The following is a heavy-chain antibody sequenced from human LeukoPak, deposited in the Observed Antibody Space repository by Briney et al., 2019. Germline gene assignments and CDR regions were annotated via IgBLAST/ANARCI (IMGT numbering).Heavy chain of an antibody. CDR3: ARDMARGSGSYYNIVDY. J-gene: IGHJ4*02. CDR2: INTNSGGT. D-gene: IGHD3-10*01. CDR1: GYTFTGYY. Sequence: ASVKVSCKASGYTFTGYYMHWVRQAPGQGLEWMGRINTNSGGTNYAQKFQGRVTMTRDTSISTAYMELSRLRSDDTAVYYCARDMARGSGSYYNIVDYWGQGTLVTVSS. V-gene: IGHV1-2*06.